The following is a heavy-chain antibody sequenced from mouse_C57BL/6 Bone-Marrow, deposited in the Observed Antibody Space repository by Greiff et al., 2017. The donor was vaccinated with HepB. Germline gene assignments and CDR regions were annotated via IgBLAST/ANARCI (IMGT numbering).Heavy chain of an antibody. CDR2: IYPRSGNT. CDR3: ARDYGSSYSYYFDY. D-gene: IGHD1-1*01. V-gene: IGHV1-81*01. J-gene: IGHJ2*01. Sequence: QVQLQQSGAELARPGASVKLSCKASGYTFTSYGISWVKQRTGQGLEWIGEIYPRSGNTYYNEKFKGKATLTADKSSSTAYMALRSLTSEDSAVYFCARDYGSSYSYYFDYWGQGTTLTVSS. CDR1: GYTFTSYG.